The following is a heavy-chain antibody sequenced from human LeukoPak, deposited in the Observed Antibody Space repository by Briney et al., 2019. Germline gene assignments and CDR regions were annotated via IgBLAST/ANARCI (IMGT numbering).Heavy chain of an antibody. Sequence: GASVKVSCKASGSTFTGYYMHWVRQAPGQGLEWMGWINPNSGGTNYAQKIQGWVTMTRDTSISTAYMELSRLRSDDTAVYYCARVFLFRGGASYFDYWGQGTLVTVSS. D-gene: IGHD2-15*01. CDR3: ARVFLFRGGASYFDY. CDR2: INPNSGGT. J-gene: IGHJ4*02. CDR1: GSTFTGYY. V-gene: IGHV1-2*04.